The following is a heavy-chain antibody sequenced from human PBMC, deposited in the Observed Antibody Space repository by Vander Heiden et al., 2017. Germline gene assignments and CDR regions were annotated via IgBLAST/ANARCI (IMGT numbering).Heavy chain of an antibody. CDR3: ARVRFLEWLFDY. J-gene: IGHJ4*02. CDR1: GFTFSSYS. D-gene: IGHD3-3*01. V-gene: IGHV3-21*01. CDR2: ISSSSSYI. Sequence: EVQLLASGGGLVKPGGSLRLSCAASGFTFSSYSMNWVRQAPGKGLEWVSSISSSSSYIYYADSVKGRFTISRDNAKNSLYLQMNSLRAEDTAVYYCARVRFLEWLFDYWGQGTLVTVAS.